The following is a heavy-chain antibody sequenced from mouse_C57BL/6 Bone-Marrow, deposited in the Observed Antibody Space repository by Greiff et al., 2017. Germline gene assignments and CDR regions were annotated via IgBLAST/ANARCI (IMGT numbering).Heavy chain of an antibody. Sequence: QVQLKQSGAELVKPGASVKLSCKASGYTFTEYTIHWVKQRSGQGLEWIGWFYPGSGSIKYNEKFQDKATLTADKSSSTVYMELSRLTSEDSAVYFCARHEEGGGYYVYAMDYWGQGTSVTVSS. CDR3: ARHEEGGGYYVYAMDY. D-gene: IGHD2-3*01. CDR2: FYPGSGSI. V-gene: IGHV1-62-2*01. J-gene: IGHJ4*01. CDR1: GYTFTEYT.